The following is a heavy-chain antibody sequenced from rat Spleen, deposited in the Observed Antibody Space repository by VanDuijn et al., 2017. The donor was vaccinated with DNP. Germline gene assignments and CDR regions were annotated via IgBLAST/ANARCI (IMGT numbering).Heavy chain of an antibody. J-gene: IGHJ2*01. Sequence: EVQLVESGGGLVQPGRSMKLSCAASGFTFINYYMAWVRQAPTKGLEWVASISSGSGNTYYRDSVKGRFTISRENAKSTLYLQMDSLRSEDTATYYCARQRGDYFDYWGQGVMVTLSS. V-gene: IGHV5-25*01. CDR2: ISSGSGNT. CDR3: ARQRGDYFDY. CDR1: GFTFINYY.